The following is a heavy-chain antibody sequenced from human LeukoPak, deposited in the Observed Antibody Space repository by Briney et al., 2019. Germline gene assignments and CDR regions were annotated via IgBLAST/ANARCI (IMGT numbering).Heavy chain of an antibody. CDR3: ARGGGGLGY. J-gene: IGHJ4*02. CDR2: IKGDGSST. CDR1: GFTFSSFW. V-gene: IGHV3-74*01. Sequence: PGGSLRLSCAASGFTFSSFWMHWVRQAPGKGLEWVSSIKGDGSSTNYADSVKGRFTNSRDNAKNTLYLQMNSLRAEDTAVYYCARGGGGLGYWGQGTLVTVSS. D-gene: IGHD3-16*01.